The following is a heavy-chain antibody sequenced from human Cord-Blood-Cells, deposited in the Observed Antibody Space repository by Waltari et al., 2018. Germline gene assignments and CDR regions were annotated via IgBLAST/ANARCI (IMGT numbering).Heavy chain of an antibody. CDR1: GFTFSSHA. CDR2: ISGSGGST. Sequence: EVQLLESGGGLVQPGGSLRLSCSASGFTFSSHAMSWVRQAPGKGLEWVSAISGSGGSTYYADSVKGRFTISRDNSKNTLYLQMNSLRAEDTAVYYCAKEGRTTVTTRGAFDYWGQGTLVTVSP. J-gene: IGHJ4*02. D-gene: IGHD4-17*01. V-gene: IGHV3-23*01. CDR3: AKEGRTTVTTRGAFDY.